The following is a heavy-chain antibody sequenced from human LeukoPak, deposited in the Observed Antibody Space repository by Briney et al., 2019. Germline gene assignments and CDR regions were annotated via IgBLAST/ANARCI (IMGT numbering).Heavy chain of an antibody. CDR1: GGSISSSSYY. D-gene: IGHD3-10*01. CDR2: HHYSGST. J-gene: IGHJ4*02. V-gene: IGHV4-39*01. CDR3: ARHPMDYGSGSYYDY. Sequence: SETLSLTCTVSGGSISSSSYYWGWIRQPPGKGLEWIGSHHYSGSTYYNPSLKSRVTISVDTSKNQFSLKMSSVTAADTAVYYCARHPMDYGSGSYYDYWGQGTLVTVSS.